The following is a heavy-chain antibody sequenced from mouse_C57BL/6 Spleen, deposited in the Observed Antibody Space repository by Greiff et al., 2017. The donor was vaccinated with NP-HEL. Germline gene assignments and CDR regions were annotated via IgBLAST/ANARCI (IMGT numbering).Heavy chain of an antibody. CDR1: GYTFTDYY. D-gene: IGHD1-1*01. V-gene: IGHV1-77*01. CDR3: ARSSTTVGFDY. J-gene: IGHJ2*01. CDR2: IGPGSGST. Sequence: VQLQQSGAELVKPGASVKISCKASGYTFTDYYINWVKQRPGQGLEWLGKIGPGSGSTYYNEKFKGKATLPADKSSSTAYMQLSSLTSEDSAVYFCARSSTTVGFDYWGQGTTLTVSS.